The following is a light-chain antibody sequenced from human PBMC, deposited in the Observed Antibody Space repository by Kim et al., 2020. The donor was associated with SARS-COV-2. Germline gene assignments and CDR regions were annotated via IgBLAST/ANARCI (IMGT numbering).Light chain of an antibody. CDR2: AAT. CDR1: QGIRSY. V-gene: IGKV1-27*01. CDR3: QKYNTAPWT. J-gene: IGKJ1*01. Sequence: EAVGDGGTISCRASQGIRSYLAWYQQKPGEPPKLLIYAATTLQFGVSTRFSGSGSGTDFTLTISDLQPEDVATYYCQKYNTAPWTFGHGTKVDIK.